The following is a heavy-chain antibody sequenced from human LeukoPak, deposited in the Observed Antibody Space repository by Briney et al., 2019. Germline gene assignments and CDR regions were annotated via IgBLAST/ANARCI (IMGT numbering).Heavy chain of an antibody. V-gene: IGHV4-39*01. CDR2: MYCGGST. J-gene: IGHJ4*02. D-gene: IGHD3/OR15-3a*01. Sequence: SETLSLTCSVSGGSISSSTYYWGWLRQAPGKGLEWIGSMYCGGSTYYNPSLKSRVTISVDTSKNQFSLKLSSVTAADTAVYYCARHTGTGLLKPKYYFDYWGQGTLVTVSS. CDR1: GGSISSSTYY. CDR3: ARHTGTGLLKPKYYFDY.